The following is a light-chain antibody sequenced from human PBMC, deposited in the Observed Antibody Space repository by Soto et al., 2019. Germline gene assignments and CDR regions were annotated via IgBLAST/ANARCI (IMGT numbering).Light chain of an antibody. Sequence: DTQMPQSPSSLSASVGDRVTITCQACQGSAKYLHWYQQKPGKAPKLLIYHASNLQTGVPSRFSGSGSGTDFTLTISSLQPEDIATYFCQQSDNLPLTFGGGTKVEI. CDR2: HAS. J-gene: IGKJ4*01. V-gene: IGKV1-33*01. CDR3: QQSDNLPLT. CDR1: QGSAKY.